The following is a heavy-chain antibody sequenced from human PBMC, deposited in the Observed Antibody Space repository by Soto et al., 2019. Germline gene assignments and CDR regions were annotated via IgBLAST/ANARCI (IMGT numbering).Heavy chain of an antibody. CDR3: ARGPWGSGSYYNVIYGMDV. CDR2: ISYSGIT. D-gene: IGHD3-10*01. CDR1: GASLRGGVFY. J-gene: IGHJ6*02. Sequence: SETLSLTCTVSGASLRGGVFYWSWVRQPPGKGLEWIGYISYSGITYYTPSLQSRVALSLDTSKNQFSLKLSSVTAADTAVYYCARGPWGSGSYYNVIYGMDVWGQGTTVTVSS. V-gene: IGHV4-30-4*01.